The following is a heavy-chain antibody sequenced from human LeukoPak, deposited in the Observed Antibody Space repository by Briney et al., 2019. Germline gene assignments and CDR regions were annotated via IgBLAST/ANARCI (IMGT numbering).Heavy chain of an antibody. CDR1: GGSFSGYY. Sequence: SETLSLTCAVYGGSFSGYYWSWIRQPPGKGLEWIGEINHSGSTNYNPSLKSRVTISVDTSKNQFSLKLSSVTAADTAVYYCARKVTTSGNPDYWGQGTLVTVSS. CDR3: ARKVTTSGNPDY. J-gene: IGHJ4*02. V-gene: IGHV4-34*01. D-gene: IGHD4-17*01. CDR2: INHSGST.